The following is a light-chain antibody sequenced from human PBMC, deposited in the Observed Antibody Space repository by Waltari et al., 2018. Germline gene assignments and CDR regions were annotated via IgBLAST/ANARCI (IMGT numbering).Light chain of an antibody. Sequence: QSALTQPASVSGSPGQSIAIPCTGTDPDIARHTFFLWYRQRPGEVPKLIIYDVNSRLSGISSRFSGSKFGNTASLTISGLQTEDEAVYYCSSYTTGRTYVFGTGTKVTVL. J-gene: IGLJ1*01. CDR2: DVN. V-gene: IGLV2-14*03. CDR3: SSYTTGRTYV. CDR1: DPDIARHTF.